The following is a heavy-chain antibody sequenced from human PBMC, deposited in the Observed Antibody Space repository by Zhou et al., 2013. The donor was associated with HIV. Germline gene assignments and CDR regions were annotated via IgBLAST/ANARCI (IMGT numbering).Heavy chain of an antibody. CDR3: AREDRRDSSDY. V-gene: IGHV3-7*01. Sequence: EVQLVESGGGLVQPGGSVILSCAASGFSFSSYWMSWVRQAPGKGLEWVANINQDESEKSYVDSVKGRFTISRDNAQNSLYLQINSLTAEDTAVYYCAREDRRDSSDYWGQGTLVTVSS. CDR1: GFSFSSYW. J-gene: IGHJ4*02. CDR2: INQDESEK.